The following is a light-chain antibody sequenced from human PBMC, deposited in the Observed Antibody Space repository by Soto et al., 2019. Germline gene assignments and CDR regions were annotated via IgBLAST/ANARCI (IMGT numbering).Light chain of an antibody. CDR3: ATWDDSLRGRV. CDR1: SSNIGTNY. J-gene: IGLJ3*02. V-gene: IGLV1-47*02. Sequence: QSVLTQPPSASGTPGQRVTISCSGSSSNIGTNYVYWYQQVPGTAPKLLIYSNNQRPLGVPDRFSGSKSGTSASLAIRGLRSEDEADYYCATWDDSLRGRVFGGGTKLTVL. CDR2: SNN.